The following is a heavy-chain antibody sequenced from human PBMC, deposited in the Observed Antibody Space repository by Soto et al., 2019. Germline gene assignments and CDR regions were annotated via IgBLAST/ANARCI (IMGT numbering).Heavy chain of an antibody. J-gene: IGHJ5*02. Sequence: EVQLVESGGTFVQPGGSLRLSCAASGFTFTNYWMHWVSQAPGKGLVWVARINSDGSTTNYADSVKGRFTVSRDNAENSLYLQMNSLTDDDTAVYYCVRGGYRAYWFDPWGQGTLATVSS. CDR1: GFTFTNYW. CDR2: INSDGSTT. V-gene: IGHV3-74*01. D-gene: IGHD5-12*01. CDR3: VRGGYRAYWFDP.